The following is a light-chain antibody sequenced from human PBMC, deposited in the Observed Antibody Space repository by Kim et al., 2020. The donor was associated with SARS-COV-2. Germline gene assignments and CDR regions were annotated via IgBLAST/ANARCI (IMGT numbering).Light chain of an antibody. J-gene: IGLJ2*01. CDR2: GKN. CDR3: NSQDSSTNHLV. CDR1: SLRSYY. V-gene: IGLV3-19*01. Sequence: SSELTQDPAVSVALGQTVRITCQGDSLRSYYASWYQQKAGQAPVVVIYGKNNRLSGIPDRFSGSTSGNTASLTITGAQAEDEAVYYCNSQDSSTNHLVFG.